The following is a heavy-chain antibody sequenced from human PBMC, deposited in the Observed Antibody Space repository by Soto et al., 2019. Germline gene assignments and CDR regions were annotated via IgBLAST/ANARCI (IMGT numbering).Heavy chain of an antibody. CDR2: ISSSSSYI. D-gene: IGHD2-2*03. Sequence: PGGSLRLSCAASGFTFSSYSMNWVRQAPGKGLEWVSSISSSSSYIYYADSVKGRFTISRDNAKNSLYLQMNSLRAEDTAVYYCASSGYCSSTSCYSLDFSADYWGQGTLVTVSS. CDR1: GFTFSSYS. J-gene: IGHJ4*02. V-gene: IGHV3-21*01. CDR3: ASSGYCSSTSCYSLDFSADY.